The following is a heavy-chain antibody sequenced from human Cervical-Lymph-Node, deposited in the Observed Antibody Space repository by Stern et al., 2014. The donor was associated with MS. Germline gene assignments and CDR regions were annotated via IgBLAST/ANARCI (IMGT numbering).Heavy chain of an antibody. Sequence: DQLVESGAEVKKPGASVKVSCKASGYTFTGYYMHWVRQAPGKGLEWMGWINPNICCTNYAQKFQGRVTMTSDTSISTAYMELSSLRPDDTAVYYCARGTVATISGYWGQGTLVTVPS. V-gene: IGHV1-2*02. CDR2: INPNICCT. J-gene: IGHJ4*02. CDR3: ARGTVATISGY. CDR1: GYTFTGYY. D-gene: IGHD5-12*01.